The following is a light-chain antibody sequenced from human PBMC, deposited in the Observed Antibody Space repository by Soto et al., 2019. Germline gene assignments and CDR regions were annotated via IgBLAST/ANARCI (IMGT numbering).Light chain of an antibody. Sequence: DIQMTQSPSSLSASVGDRVTISCRASQTISTFLNWYQQKPGTAPRLLIYRASSVNSGVPPRFSGSGSGRDFTLNISSLRPEDIATYFCQQSYSSPPWTFGQGTKVDIK. J-gene: IGKJ1*01. CDR3: QQSYSSPPWT. CDR2: RAS. CDR1: QTISTF. V-gene: IGKV1-39*01.